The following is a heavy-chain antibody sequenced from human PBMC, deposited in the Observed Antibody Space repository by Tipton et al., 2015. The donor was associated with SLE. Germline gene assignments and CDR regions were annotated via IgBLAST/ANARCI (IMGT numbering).Heavy chain of an antibody. CDR3: ARAPEWLRFPDY. D-gene: IGHD5-12*01. V-gene: IGHV4-34*01. CDR2: INHSGST. CDR1: GGSFSGYY. J-gene: IGHJ4*02. Sequence: TLSLTCAVYGGSFSGYYWSWIRQPPGKGLEWIGEINHSGSTNYNPSLKSRVTISLDTSKNQFSPKLSSVTAADTAVYYCARAPEWLRFPDYWGQGTLVTVSS.